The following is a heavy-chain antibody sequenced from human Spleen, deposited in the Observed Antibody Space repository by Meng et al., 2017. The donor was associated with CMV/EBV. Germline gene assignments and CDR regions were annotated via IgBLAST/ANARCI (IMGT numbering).Heavy chain of an antibody. CDR2: IYSGGST. CDR1: GFSFSSYW. CDR3: ARDRFLEWLFDY. D-gene: IGHD3-3*01. V-gene: IGHV3-66*02. J-gene: IGHJ4*02. Sequence: GGSLRLSCAASGFSFSSYWMTWVRQAPGKGLEWVSGIYSGGSTNYADSVKGRFTISRDNSKNTLYLQMNSLRPEDTAVYYCARDRFLEWLFDYWGQGTLVTVSS.